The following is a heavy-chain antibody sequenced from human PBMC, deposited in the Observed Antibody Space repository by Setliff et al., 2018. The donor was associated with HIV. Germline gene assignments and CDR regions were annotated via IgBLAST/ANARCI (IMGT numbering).Heavy chain of an antibody. CDR1: GGAFNGYY. CDR3: TRAQIAAPRPFDY. CDR2: INHKGVT. J-gene: IGHJ4*02. Sequence: SETLSLTCAVYGGAFNGYYWTWIRQSPGRGLKWIGEINHKGVTNYSPSLMRRATISAETSKNQFSLRLSSVTAADTALYFCTRAQIAAPRPFDYWGQGTLVTVSS. V-gene: IGHV4-34*01. D-gene: IGHD2-21*01.